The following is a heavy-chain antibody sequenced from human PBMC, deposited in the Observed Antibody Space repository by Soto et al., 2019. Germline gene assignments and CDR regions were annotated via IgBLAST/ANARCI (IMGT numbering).Heavy chain of an antibody. CDR2: MNPNSGNT. CDR1: GYTFTSYH. J-gene: IGHJ4*02. CDR3: AQLGLMTFSHKHYFNH. Sequence: ASVKVSCKASGYTFTSYHINWVRQATGQGLEWMGWMNPNSGNTGYAQKFQGRVTMTRNTLYLQLNSLRAEDTAVYYCAQLGLMTFSHKHYFNHWGRGTLVTVSS. V-gene: IGHV1-8*01. D-gene: IGHD1-1*01.